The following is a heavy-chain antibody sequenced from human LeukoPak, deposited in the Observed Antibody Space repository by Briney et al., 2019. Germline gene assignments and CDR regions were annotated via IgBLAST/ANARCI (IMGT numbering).Heavy chain of an antibody. CDR3: ARNRSLTTTPGFDH. CDR2: IYHSGSP. J-gene: IGHJ4*02. D-gene: IGHD4-11*01. Sequence: SETLSLTCAVSGYSIRSGDYWGWIRQSPGKGLEWIGSIYHSGSPHYNPSLKSRVTISADTSKNQFSLMLSSVTAADTAVYYCARNRSLTTTPGFDHWGQGTLVTVSS. CDR1: GYSIRSGDY. V-gene: IGHV4-38-2*01.